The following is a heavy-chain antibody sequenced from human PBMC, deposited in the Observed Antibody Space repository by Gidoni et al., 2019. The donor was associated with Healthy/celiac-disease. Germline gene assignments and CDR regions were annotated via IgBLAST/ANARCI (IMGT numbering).Heavy chain of an antibody. CDR2: CDPEDGET. CDR1: GYTHTELS. D-gene: IGHD6-13*01. CDR3: VSLGGIAAAGTD. V-gene: IGHV1-24*01. J-gene: IGHJ4*02. Sequence: QVQLVQSGAEVQKPVASVKVSCKVSGYTHTELSMHWVRQAPGKGLECMGGCDPEDGETIYAQKFQGRVTMTEDTSTDTAYMELSSLRSEDTAVYYCVSLGGIAAAGTDWGQGTLVTVSS.